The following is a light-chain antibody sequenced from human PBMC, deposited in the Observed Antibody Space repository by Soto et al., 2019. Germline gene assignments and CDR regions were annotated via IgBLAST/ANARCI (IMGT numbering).Light chain of an antibody. V-gene: IGKV1-5*03. CDR1: QSISSW. Sequence: DIQMTQSPSTLSASVGDSLTITCRASQSISSWLAWYQQKPGEAPKLLIYKASSLKSGVPSRFSGSGSGTEFTLTISSLQSDDFATYYCQQYSSYSTFGQGTKVDIK. J-gene: IGKJ1*01. CDR2: KAS. CDR3: QQYSSYST.